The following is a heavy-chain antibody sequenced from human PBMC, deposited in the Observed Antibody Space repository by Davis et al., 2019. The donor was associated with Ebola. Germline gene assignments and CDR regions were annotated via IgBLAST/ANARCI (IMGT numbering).Heavy chain of an antibody. CDR3: ARHGVRSYGYGGYFDY. J-gene: IGHJ4*02. D-gene: IGHD5-18*01. CDR1: GGSSSSRSSY. Sequence: MPSETLSLTCTVSGGSSSSRSSYWGWIRQPPGKGLEWIGTIYYSGSTYYNPSLKSRVTISVDTSKNQFSLKLSSVTAADTAVYYCARHGVRSYGYGGYFDYWGQGTLVTVSS. V-gene: IGHV4-39*01. CDR2: IYYSGST.